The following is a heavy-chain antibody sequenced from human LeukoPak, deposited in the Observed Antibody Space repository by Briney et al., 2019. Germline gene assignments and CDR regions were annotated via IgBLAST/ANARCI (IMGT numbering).Heavy chain of an antibody. D-gene: IGHD1-1*01. CDR3: ARDRGAGNWNLFDY. CDR1: GYTFTSYG. CDR2: ISAYNGNT. V-gene: IGHV1-18*01. J-gene: IGHJ4*02. Sequence: GASVKASCKASGYTFTSYGISWVRQAPGQGLEWMGWISAYNGNTNYAQKLQGRVTMTTDTSTSTAYMELRSPRSDDTAVYYCARDRGAGNWNLFDYWGQGTLVTVSS.